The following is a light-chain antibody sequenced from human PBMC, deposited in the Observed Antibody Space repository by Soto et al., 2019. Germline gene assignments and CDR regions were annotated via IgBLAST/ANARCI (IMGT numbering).Light chain of an antibody. Sequence: EIVLTQSPGTLSLSPGERATLSCRASQSVSTNYLAWYQQKPGQAPRLLIYGASSRATGIPDRFSGSGSGTDFTLTINRLEPEDFAVYYCQHDDNSPLTFGGGTKVEIK. CDR2: GAS. CDR3: QHDDNSPLT. V-gene: IGKV3-20*01. CDR1: QSVSTNY. J-gene: IGKJ4*01.